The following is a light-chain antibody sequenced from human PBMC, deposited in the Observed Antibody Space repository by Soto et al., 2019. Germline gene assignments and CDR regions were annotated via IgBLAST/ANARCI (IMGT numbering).Light chain of an antibody. V-gene: IGLV2-14*02. CDR2: EAF. CDR3: SSYTSSSSRV. CDR1: SGNIGSYNL. J-gene: IGLJ1*01. Sequence: QSVLTQPASVSGSPGQSITISCTGTSGNIGSYNLVSWYQHNPGKAPKLIIYEAFKRPSGVSNRFSGSKSGNTASLTISGLQAEDEADYYCSSYTSSSSRVFGTGTKVTVL.